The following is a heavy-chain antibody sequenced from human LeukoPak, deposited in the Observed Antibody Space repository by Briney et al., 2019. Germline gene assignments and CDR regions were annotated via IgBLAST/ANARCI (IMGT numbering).Heavy chain of an antibody. J-gene: IGHJ4*02. CDR1: GYTFTSYD. D-gene: IGHD6-6*01. CDR2: MNPNSGNT. Sequence: ASVKVSCKASGYTFTSYDINWVRQATGQGLEWMGWMNPNSGNTNYAQKLQGRVTMTTDTSTSTAYMELRSLRSDDTAVYYCARSGAARRFDYWGQGTLVTVSS. CDR3: ARSGAARRFDY. V-gene: IGHV1-18*01.